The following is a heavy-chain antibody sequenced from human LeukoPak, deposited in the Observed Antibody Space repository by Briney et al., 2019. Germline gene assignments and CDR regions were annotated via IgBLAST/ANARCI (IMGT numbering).Heavy chain of an antibody. CDR3: AVDCYDSSGYGTFDY. D-gene: IGHD3-22*01. J-gene: IGHJ4*02. V-gene: IGHV3-23*01. Sequence: GGSLRLSCAASGFSFSSYGMSWVRQGPGKGLEWVSTITGSGGNTDYADSVKGRFTISRDNSKNPLYLQMHSLRAEDTAVYYCAVDCYDSSGYGTFDYWGQGTLVTVSS. CDR2: ITGSGGNT. CDR1: GFSFSSYG.